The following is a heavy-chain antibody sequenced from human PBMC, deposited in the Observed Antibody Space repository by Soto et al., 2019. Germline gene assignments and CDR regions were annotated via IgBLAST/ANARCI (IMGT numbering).Heavy chain of an antibody. Sequence: EVQLVESGGGLVQPGGSLRLSCAASGFTFSIYWMHWVRQAPGKGLVWVSFINSDGSSTSYADSVKGRFTISRDNAKNTLYLQMNSLRAEDTAVYCCAREAIDYYDSSRYFDYWGQGTLVTVSS. CDR1: GFTFSIYW. CDR3: AREAIDYYDSSRYFDY. J-gene: IGHJ4*02. D-gene: IGHD3-22*01. CDR2: INSDGSST. V-gene: IGHV3-74*01.